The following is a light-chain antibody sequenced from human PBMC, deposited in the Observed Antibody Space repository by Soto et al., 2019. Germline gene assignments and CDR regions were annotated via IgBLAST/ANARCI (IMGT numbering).Light chain of an antibody. V-gene: IGKV3-20*01. CDR1: QSVSSSY. CDR3: QQYGSSPVT. Sequence: EIVLTQSPGTLSLSPGERATLSCRASQSVSSSYLAWYQQKPGQAPRLLINGASSRATGIPDRFSGSGSGTDFTLTISRLEPEDFAVYYCQQYGSSPVTFGQGTKLEIK. J-gene: IGKJ2*01. CDR2: GAS.